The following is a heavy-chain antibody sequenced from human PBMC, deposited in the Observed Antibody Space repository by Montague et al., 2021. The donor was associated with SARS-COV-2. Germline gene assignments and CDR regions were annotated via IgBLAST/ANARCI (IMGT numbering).Heavy chain of an antibody. CDR3: ARDGADYSFAYYHEMDV. CDR1: GASVRTYY. Sequence: SETLSLTCTVSGASVRTYYWSWIRQSAGKKLEWMGRLYTSGSTYXNPSFKSRVTMSLDTSKNLFSLNLNSMTAADTAVYYCARDGADYSFAYYHEMDVWGQGIAVTVSS. V-gene: IGHV4-4*07. CDR2: LYTSGST. D-gene: IGHD5-12*01. J-gene: IGHJ6*02.